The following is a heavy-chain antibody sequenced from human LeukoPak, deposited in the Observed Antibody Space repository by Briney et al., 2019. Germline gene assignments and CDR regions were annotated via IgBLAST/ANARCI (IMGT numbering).Heavy chain of an antibody. CDR2: IRYDGSNK. J-gene: IGHJ4*02. CDR1: GFTFSSYG. D-gene: IGHD3-10*01. CDR3: AKDHGSYGSGKGLDY. V-gene: IGHV3-30*02. Sequence: GGSLRLSCAASGFTFSSYGMHWVRQAPGKGLEWVAFIRYDGSNKYYADSVKGRFTISRDNSKNTLYLQMNSLRAEDTAVYYCAKDHGSYGSGKGLDYWGQGTLVTVSS.